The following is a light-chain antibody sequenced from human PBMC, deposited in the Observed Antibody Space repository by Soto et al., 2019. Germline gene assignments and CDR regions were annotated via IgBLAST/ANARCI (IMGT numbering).Light chain of an antibody. CDR3: QQYYRYPLT. CDR2: AAS. V-gene: IGKV1-8*01. Sequence: AIRMTQSPSSFSASTGDRVTITCRASQDISNYLAWYQQKPGKAPKLLIYAASTLPSGVPSRFSGSGSGTDFTRTISSLQSEDFATYYCQQYYRYPLTFGPGTKVDIK. CDR1: QDISNY. J-gene: IGKJ3*01.